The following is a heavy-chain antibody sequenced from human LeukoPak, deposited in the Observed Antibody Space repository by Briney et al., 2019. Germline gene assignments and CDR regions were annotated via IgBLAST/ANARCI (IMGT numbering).Heavy chain of an antibody. CDR1: GFTFTRHW. D-gene: IGHD6-13*01. Sequence: GGSLRLSCVVSGFTFTRHWMHWVRQAPGKGLVWVSRMNDDGSSTSYAEALKGRFTISRDNAKNTLYLHMSNLRAEDTAVYYCAKDATAVVGTVYMDVWGKGTTVTISS. V-gene: IGHV3-74*01. CDR3: AKDATAVVGTVYMDV. CDR2: MNDDGSST. J-gene: IGHJ6*03.